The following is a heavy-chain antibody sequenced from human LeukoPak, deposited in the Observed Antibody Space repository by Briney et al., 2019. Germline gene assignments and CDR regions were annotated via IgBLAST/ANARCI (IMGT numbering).Heavy chain of an antibody. Sequence: PGGSLRLSCAASGFTFSSYAMSWVRQAPGKGLEWVSAISGSGGSTYYADSVKGRFTISRDNSKNTLYLQMNSLRAEDTAVYYCAKDGSPSGGDYGANFDYWGQGTLVTVSS. CDR1: GFTFSSYA. J-gene: IGHJ4*02. CDR2: ISGSGGST. V-gene: IGHV3-23*01. D-gene: IGHD4-17*01. CDR3: AKDGSPSGGDYGANFDY.